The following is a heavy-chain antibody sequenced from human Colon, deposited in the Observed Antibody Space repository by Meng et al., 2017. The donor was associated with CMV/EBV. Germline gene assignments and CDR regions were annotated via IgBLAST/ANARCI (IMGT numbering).Heavy chain of an antibody. V-gene: IGHV1-2*02. CDR1: GYTFTGYY. D-gene: IGHD2-2*01. CDR2: INPNSGGT. Sequence: ASVKVSCKAPGYTFTGYYMHWVRQAPGQGREWMGWINPNSGGTNYAQKWQGRGTMTRDTSISTAYMELSRLRADDTAVYYCASGNCSSTSGPEIVFWGQGTLVTVSS. J-gene: IGHJ4*02. CDR3: ASGNCSSTSGPEIVF.